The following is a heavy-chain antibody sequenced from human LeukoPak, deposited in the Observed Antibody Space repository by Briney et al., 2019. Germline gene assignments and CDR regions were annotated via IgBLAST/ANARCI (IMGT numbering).Heavy chain of an antibody. CDR1: GFTFSSYA. J-gene: IGHJ6*02. D-gene: IGHD2-2*01. Sequence: GGSLRLSCAASGFTFSSYAMSWVRQAPGKGLEWVSAISRSGGSTYYADSVKGRFTISRDNSKNTLYLQMNSLRAEDTAVYYCAKGLGRGYCSSTSCYEYYGMDVWGQGTTVTVSS. CDR3: AKGLGRGYCSSTSCYEYYGMDV. CDR2: ISRSGGST. V-gene: IGHV3-23*01.